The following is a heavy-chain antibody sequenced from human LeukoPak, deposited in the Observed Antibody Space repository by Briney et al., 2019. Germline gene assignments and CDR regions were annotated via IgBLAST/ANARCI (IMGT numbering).Heavy chain of an antibody. J-gene: IGHJ4*02. D-gene: IGHD6-13*01. V-gene: IGHV4-34*01. Sequence: SETLSLTCAVYGGSFSGYYWSWIRQPPGKGLEWIGEINHSGSTNYNPSLKSRVTISVDRSKNQFSLKLSSVTAADTAVYYCARLAYSSSSYWGQGTLVTVSS. CDR2: INHSGST. CDR3: ARLAYSSSSY. CDR1: GGSFSGYY.